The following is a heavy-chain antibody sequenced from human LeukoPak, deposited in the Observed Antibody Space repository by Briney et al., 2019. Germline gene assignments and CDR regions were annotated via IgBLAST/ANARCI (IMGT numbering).Heavy chain of an antibody. Sequence: GGSLRLSCAASGFTYSSYGMHWVRQAPGKGLEWVAFIRYDGSNKYYADSVKGRFTISRDNSKNTLYLQMNSLRDEDTAVYYCAEGNYFDYWGQGTLVTVSS. CDR3: AEGNYFDY. CDR2: IRYDGSNK. CDR1: GFTYSSYG. J-gene: IGHJ4*02. V-gene: IGHV3-30*02. D-gene: IGHD6-13*01.